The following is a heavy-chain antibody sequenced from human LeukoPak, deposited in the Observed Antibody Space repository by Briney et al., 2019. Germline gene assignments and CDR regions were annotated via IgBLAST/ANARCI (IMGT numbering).Heavy chain of an antibody. CDR1: GGSFSGYY. V-gene: IGHV4-34*01. Sequence: SSETLSLTCAVYGGSFSGYYWSWIRQPPGKGLEWIGEINHSGSPNYNPSLKSRATIPVDTSKNQFSLKLSSVTAADTAVYYCARATYYYDSSGYRFGETFDYWGQGTLVTVSS. D-gene: IGHD3-22*01. J-gene: IGHJ4*02. CDR3: ARATYYYDSSGYRFGETFDY. CDR2: INHSGSP.